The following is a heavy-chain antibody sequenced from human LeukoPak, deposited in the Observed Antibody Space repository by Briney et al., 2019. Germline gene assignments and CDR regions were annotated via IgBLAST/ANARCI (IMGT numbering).Heavy chain of an antibody. CDR3: ARGRGYFDWLLPNWFDP. J-gene: IGHJ5*02. Sequence: SQTLSLTCTVSGGSISSGAHHWSWIRQPPGKALEWIGYIYYSGSTYYNPSLKSRVTISVDTSKNQFSLKLSSVTAADTAVYYCARGRGYFDWLLPNWFDPWGQGTLVTVSS. D-gene: IGHD3-9*01. V-gene: IGHV4-31*03. CDR2: IYYSGST. CDR1: GGSISSGAHH.